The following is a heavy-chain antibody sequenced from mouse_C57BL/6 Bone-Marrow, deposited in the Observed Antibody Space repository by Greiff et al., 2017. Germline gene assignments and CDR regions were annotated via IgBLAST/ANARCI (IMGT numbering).Heavy chain of an antibody. Sequence: VQLQQPGAELVKPGASVKVSCKASGYTFTSYWMHWVKQRPGQGLEWIGRIHPSDSDTNYNQKLKGKATLTVDKSSSTAYMQLSSLTSEDSAIYYGAIITTVVEYYFDYWGQGTTLTVSS. CDR3: AIITTVVEYYFDY. D-gene: IGHD1-1*01. CDR1: GYTFTSYW. J-gene: IGHJ2*01. CDR2: IHPSDSDT. V-gene: IGHV1-74*01.